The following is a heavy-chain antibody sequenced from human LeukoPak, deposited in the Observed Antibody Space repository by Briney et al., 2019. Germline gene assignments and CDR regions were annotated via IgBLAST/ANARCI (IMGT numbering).Heavy chain of an antibody. J-gene: IGHJ2*01. D-gene: IGHD3-22*01. CDR3: ARARRYYDTLWYFDL. CDR1: GGSISSYY. Sequence: SSETLSLTCTVSGGSISSYYWSWIRQPPGKGLEWIGYIYYSGSTNYNPSLKSRVTISVDTSKNQFSLKLSSVTAADTAVYYCARARRYYDTLWYFDLWGRGTLVTVSS. V-gene: IGHV4-59*01. CDR2: IYYSGST.